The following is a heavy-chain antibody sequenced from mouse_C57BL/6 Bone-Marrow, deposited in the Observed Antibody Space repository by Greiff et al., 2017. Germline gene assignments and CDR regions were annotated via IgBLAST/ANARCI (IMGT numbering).Heavy chain of an antibody. J-gene: IGHJ3*01. Sequence: QVTLKESGPGILQPSQTLSLTCSFSGFSLSTFGMGVGWIRQPSGKGLEWLAHIWWDDDKYYNPALKSRLTISKDTSKNQLFLKIANVDTADTTTYYCARSRHYGSSYQFAYWGQGTLVTVSA. CDR1: GFSLSTFGMG. D-gene: IGHD1-1*01. CDR2: IWWDDDK. V-gene: IGHV8-8*01. CDR3: ARSRHYGSSYQFAY.